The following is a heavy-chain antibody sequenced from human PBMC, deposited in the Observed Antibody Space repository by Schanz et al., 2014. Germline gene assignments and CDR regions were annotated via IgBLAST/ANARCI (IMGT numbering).Heavy chain of an antibody. CDR1: GFIFSNFA. Sequence: QVQLVESGGGVVQPGGSLRLSCAASGFIFSNFAMEWVRQAPGKGLEWVSVIYSRGSTSYADSVKGRFIISRDSSKNTLFLQMNSLRAEDTGVYFCARDVVRDGYNLAFDVGGQGALVTVSS. D-gene: IGHD5-12*01. V-gene: IGHV3-NL1*01. J-gene: IGHJ3*01. CDR3: ARDVVRDGYNLAFDV. CDR2: IYSRGST.